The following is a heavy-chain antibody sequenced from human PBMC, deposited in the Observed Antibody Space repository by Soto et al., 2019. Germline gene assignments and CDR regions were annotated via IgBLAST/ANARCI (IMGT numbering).Heavy chain of an antibody. V-gene: IGHV3-48*01. D-gene: IGHD1-26*01. CDR2: ISSSSTI. J-gene: IGHJ6*02. CDR3: ARVYEGVGATYYYGMDV. CDR1: GFTFSSYS. Sequence: GGSLRLSCAASGFTFSSYSMNWVRQAPGKGLEWVSYISSSSTIYYADSEKGRFTISRDNAKNSLYLQMNSLRAEDTAVYYCARVYEGVGATYYYGMDVWGQGTTVTVSS.